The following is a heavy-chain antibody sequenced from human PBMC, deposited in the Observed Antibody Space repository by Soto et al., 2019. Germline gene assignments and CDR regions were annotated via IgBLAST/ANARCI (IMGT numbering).Heavy chain of an antibody. Sequence: EVQLAESGGDLVKPGGSLRLSCAASGFIFNAAWMNWVRQTPGKGLEWVGRIKSKRNGGTIDYAAPVKGRFTTSRDVSKNPLYLERNGLNPGDTAVYYCAADLPDWGPYAFDSGAQEILVTFPS. D-gene: IGHD3-16*01. CDR3: AADLPDWGPYAFDS. CDR2: IKSKRNGGTI. V-gene: IGHV3-15*07. CDR1: GFIFNAAW. J-gene: IGHJ4*02.